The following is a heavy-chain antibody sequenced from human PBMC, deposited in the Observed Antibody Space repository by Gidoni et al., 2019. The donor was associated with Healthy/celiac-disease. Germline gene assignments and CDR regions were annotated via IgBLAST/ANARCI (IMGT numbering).Heavy chain of an antibody. J-gene: IGHJ4*02. Sequence: QVQLVESGGGVVQPGRSLRLSCAASGFTLSSYGMHWVRQAPGKGLEWVAVIWYDGSNKYYADSVKGRFTISRDNSKNTLYLQMNSLRAEDTAVYYCARDFKGYFDYWGQGTLVTVSS. CDR2: IWYDGSNK. V-gene: IGHV3-33*01. CDR1: GFTLSSYG. CDR3: ARDFKGYFDY.